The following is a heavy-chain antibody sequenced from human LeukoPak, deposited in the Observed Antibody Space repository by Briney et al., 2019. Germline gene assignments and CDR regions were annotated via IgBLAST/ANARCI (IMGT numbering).Heavy chain of an antibody. Sequence: GRSLRLSCAASGFTFSSYGMHWVRQAPGKGLEWVAVISYDGSNKYYADSVKGRFTISRDNSKNTLYLQMNSLRAEDTAVYYCAKDPTERYYYDSSGYSAWGQGTLVTVSS. CDR3: AKDPTERYYYDSSGYSA. CDR2: ISYDGSNK. CDR1: GFTFSSYG. D-gene: IGHD3-22*01. V-gene: IGHV3-30*18. J-gene: IGHJ5*02.